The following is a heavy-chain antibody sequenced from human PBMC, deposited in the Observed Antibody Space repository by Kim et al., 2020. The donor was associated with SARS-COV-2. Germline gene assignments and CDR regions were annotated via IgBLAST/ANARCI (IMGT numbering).Heavy chain of an antibody. CDR2: INTHTEKP. CDR3: ARGNSGSSSNGMDV. J-gene: IGHJ6*02. Sequence: ASVKVSCKASGYTFDSYSLNWVRQAPGQGLEWMGWINTHTEKPTYAPGLTGRFVFSLDTSVSTTYLQISRLKAEDTGVYYSARGNSGSSSNGMDVWGQGTTVTVSS. V-gene: IGHV7-4-1*02. D-gene: IGHD1-26*01. CDR1: GYTFDSYS.